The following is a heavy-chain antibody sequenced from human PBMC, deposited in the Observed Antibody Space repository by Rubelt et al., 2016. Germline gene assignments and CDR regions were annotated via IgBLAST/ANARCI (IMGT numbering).Heavy chain of an antibody. CDR2: IYHSESP. J-gene: IGHJ4*02. CDR3: ARDHSGGWYLEGFFDY. Sequence: QVQLQESGPGLVKPSETLSLTCTVSGYSISSVYYWGWIRQPPGKGLEWIGSIYHSESPYYNPSLKMRVTISVDTSKNQFSLKLSSVTAADTAVYYCARDHSGGWYLEGFFDYWGQGTLVTVSS. CDR1: GYSISSVYY. V-gene: IGHV4-38-2*02. D-gene: IGHD6-19*01.